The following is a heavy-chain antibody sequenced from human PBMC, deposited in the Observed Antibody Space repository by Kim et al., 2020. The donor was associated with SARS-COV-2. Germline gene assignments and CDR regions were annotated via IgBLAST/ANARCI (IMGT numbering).Heavy chain of an antibody. Sequence: GGSLRLSCAVSGITFSREWLSWVRQAPGKGLEWVAVTKDDGSKKHYPGSVRGRFTISTDSAKKSMYLQMDSLRAEDTALYYWARDLTAVAGVAHWGQGTPVTVSS. J-gene: IGHJ5*02. CDR1: GITFSREW. D-gene: IGHD6-19*01. CDR2: TKDDGSKK. V-gene: IGHV3-7*01. CDR3: ARDLTAVAGVAH.